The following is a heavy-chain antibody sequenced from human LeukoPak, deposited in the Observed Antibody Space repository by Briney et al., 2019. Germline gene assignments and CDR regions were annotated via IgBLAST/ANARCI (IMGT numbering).Heavy chain of an antibody. CDR3: ATTYYDSSGYPDY. J-gene: IGHJ4*02. D-gene: IGHD3-22*01. Sequence: ASVKVSCKVSGYTLTELFMHWVRQAPGKGLEWMGGFDPEDGETIYAQKFQGRVTMTEDTSTDTAYMELSSLRSEDTAVYYCATTYYDSSGYPDYWGQGTLVTVSS. V-gene: IGHV1-24*01. CDR1: GYTLTELF. CDR2: FDPEDGET.